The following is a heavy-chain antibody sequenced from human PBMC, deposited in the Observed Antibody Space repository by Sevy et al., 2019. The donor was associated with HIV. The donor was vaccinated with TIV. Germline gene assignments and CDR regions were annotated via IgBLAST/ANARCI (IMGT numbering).Heavy chain of an antibody. CDR1: GFTVSRYA. Sequence: GGSLRLSCAASGFTVSRYAMNWVRQAPGKGLEWVSSISSSGRSTYYADSVEGRFTISRDNSENTLYLQMNSLRADDTAVYYCAKGYCSGGSCPRDYYYYGMDVWGQGTTVTVSS. CDR2: ISSSGRST. CDR3: AKGYCSGGSCPRDYYYYGMDV. V-gene: IGHV3-23*01. J-gene: IGHJ6*02. D-gene: IGHD2-15*01.